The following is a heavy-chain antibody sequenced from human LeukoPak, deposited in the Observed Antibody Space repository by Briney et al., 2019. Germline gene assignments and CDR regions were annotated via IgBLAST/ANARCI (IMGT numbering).Heavy chain of an antibody. J-gene: IGHJ4*02. V-gene: IGHV4-59*01. CDR2: IFYSGSS. CDR3: ARGHWTETITNFDY. D-gene: IGHD3/OR15-3a*01. Sequence: SETLSLTCTVSGGSISSYYWTWIRQPPGKGLDWIGYIFYSGSSNFNPSLKSRVTISVDMSKDQFSLKLKSVTAADTAVYYCARGHWTETITNFDYWGQGALGTVSS. CDR1: GGSISSYY.